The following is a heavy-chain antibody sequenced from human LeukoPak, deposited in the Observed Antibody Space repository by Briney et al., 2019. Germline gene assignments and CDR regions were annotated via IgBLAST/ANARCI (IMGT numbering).Heavy chain of an antibody. Sequence: GGSLRLSCAASGFTFSSYAMSWVRQAPGKGLEWVSAISGSGGSTYYADSVKGRFTISRDNAKNTLYLQMNSLRAEDTAVYYCVRSAVLTTEFYFDYWGHGTLVTVSS. D-gene: IGHD4-11*01. CDR3: VRSAVLTTEFYFDY. J-gene: IGHJ4*01. CDR1: GFTFSSYA. CDR2: ISGSGGST. V-gene: IGHV3-23*01.